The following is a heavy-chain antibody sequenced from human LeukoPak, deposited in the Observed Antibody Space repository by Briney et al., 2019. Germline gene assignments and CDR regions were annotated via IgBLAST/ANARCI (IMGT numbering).Heavy chain of an antibody. CDR1: GFTFSSYV. D-gene: IGHD4-17*01. J-gene: IGHJ2*01. Sequence: GESLRLSCAASGFTFSSYVINWVRQAPEKGLEWVSGISGSGGSTYYADSVKGRFTIFRDNSKNTLYLQMNSLRAEDTAIYYCAKDAVTSPFWYFDLWGRGTLVTVS. V-gene: IGHV3-23*01. CDR3: AKDAVTSPFWYFDL. CDR2: ISGSGGST.